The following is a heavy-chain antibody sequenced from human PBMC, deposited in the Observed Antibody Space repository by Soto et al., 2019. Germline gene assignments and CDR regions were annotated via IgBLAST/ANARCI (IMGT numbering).Heavy chain of an antibody. J-gene: IGHJ4*02. CDR2: IIPSFGTW. V-gene: IGHV1-69*01. CDR3: ARERGGYNRGDFEF. CDR1: GGTFSSYA. Sequence: QVHLVQSGAEVKRPGSSVKVSCKASGGTFSSYAISWVRQAPGQGLEWMGGIIPSFGTWNYKQNFQGRVTITADESTSTVYMELSSLTSGDTAVYYCARERGGYNRGDFEFWGQGTLVTVSS. D-gene: IGHD5-12*01.